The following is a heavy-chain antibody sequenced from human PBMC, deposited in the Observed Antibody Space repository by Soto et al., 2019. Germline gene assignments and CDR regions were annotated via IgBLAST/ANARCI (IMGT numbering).Heavy chain of an antibody. D-gene: IGHD5-12*01. Sequence: EVSLVESGGGLVQPGGSLRLSCAATGFSFSDSWMHWVRQAPGKGLVWVSRISGDGSITNYADSVKGRFTISRDNAGNTLYLQMNSLRAEDTAVYYCTRCRYSGTGVDFWGQGTLVTVSS. CDR3: TRCRYSGTGVDF. CDR1: GFSFSDSW. V-gene: IGHV3-74*01. CDR2: ISGDGSIT. J-gene: IGHJ4*02.